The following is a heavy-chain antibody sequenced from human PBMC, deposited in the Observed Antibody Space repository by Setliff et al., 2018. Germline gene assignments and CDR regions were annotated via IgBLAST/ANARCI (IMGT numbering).Heavy chain of an antibody. CDR3: ARDFPPLYSSSFSDAFDI. V-gene: IGHV1-18*01. Sequence: ASVKVSCKASGYTFTSYGISCVRQAPGQGLEWMGWISAYNGNTNYAQKLQGRVTMTTDTSTSTAYMELRSLRSDDTAVYYCARDFPPLYSSSFSDAFDIWGQGTMVTVSS. CDR1: GYTFTSYG. D-gene: IGHD6-6*01. J-gene: IGHJ3*02. CDR2: ISAYNGNT.